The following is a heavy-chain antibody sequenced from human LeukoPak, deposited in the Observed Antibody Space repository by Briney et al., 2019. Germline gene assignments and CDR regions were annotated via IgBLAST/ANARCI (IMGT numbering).Heavy chain of an antibody. CDR1: GGSISSYY. V-gene: IGHV4-59*12. CDR2: IYYSGST. CDR3: ARDGDSGWVDY. D-gene: IGHD6-19*01. Sequence: MTSETLSLTCTVSGGSISSYYWSWIRQPPGKGLEWIGYIYYSGSTNYNPSLKSRVTISVDTSKNQFSLKLSSVTAADTAVYYCARDGDSGWVDYWGQGTLVTVSS. J-gene: IGHJ4*02.